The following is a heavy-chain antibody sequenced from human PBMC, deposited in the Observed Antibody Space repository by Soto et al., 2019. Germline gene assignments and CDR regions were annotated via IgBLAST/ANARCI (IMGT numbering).Heavy chain of an antibody. V-gene: IGHV4-59*08. CDR1: GASTGGYY. Sequence: QVQLQESGPGLLKPSETLSLTCTISGASTGGYYWSWIRQSPGKGLEWIGYVFSSGSTNYNPSLQSRVAISIDTSKRQFSLKLASVTAADTALYYCARHLWSSGSYLVFDSWGQGTLVTVSS. CDR3: ARHLWSSGSYLVFDS. CDR2: VFSSGST. D-gene: IGHD6-19*01. J-gene: IGHJ4*02.